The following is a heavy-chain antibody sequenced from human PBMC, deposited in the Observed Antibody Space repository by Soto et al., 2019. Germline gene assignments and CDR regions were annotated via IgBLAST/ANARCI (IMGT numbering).Heavy chain of an antibody. Sequence: QVQLVQSGAEVKKPGSSVKVSCKASGGTFSIYAISWVRQAPGQGLEWMGGIIPIFGTANYAQKFQGRVTITSDESTSTAYMELSSLRSEATAVYYCARDRPPNCSGGSCYSVYYYGMDVWGQGTTVTVSS. CDR3: ARDRPPNCSGGSCYSVYYYGMDV. CDR2: IIPIFGTA. J-gene: IGHJ6*02. CDR1: GGTFSIYA. V-gene: IGHV1-69*05. D-gene: IGHD2-15*01.